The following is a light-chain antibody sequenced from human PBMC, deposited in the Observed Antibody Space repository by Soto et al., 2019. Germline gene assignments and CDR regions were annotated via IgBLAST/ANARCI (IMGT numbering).Light chain of an antibody. J-gene: IGKJ1*01. V-gene: IGKV1-5*03. CDR3: HQYNSDGA. CDR2: NAS. Sequence: EIQMTQSPSTLSASVGERVTISCGAGEGIDSWLACRQQKPGRAPKVLISNASRLESGVPLRFTGSRCRTEFTLSIGSRQPDHFATNYRHQYNSDGAFGQGPRWKS. CDR1: EGIDSW.